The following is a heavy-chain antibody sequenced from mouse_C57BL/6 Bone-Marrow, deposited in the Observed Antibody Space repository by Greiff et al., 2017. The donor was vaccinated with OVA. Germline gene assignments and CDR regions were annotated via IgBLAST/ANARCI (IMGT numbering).Heavy chain of an antibody. Sequence: VQLQQSGAELVRPGASVKLSCKASGYTFTSYGISWVKQRTGQGLEWIGEIYPRSGNTYYNEKFKGKATLTADKSSSTAYMELRSLTSEDSAVYFCARGGYYGSIAYWGQGTLVTVSA. D-gene: IGHD1-1*01. J-gene: IGHJ3*01. CDR2: IYPRSGNT. CDR1: GYTFTSYG. CDR3: ARGGYYGSIAY. V-gene: IGHV1-81*01.